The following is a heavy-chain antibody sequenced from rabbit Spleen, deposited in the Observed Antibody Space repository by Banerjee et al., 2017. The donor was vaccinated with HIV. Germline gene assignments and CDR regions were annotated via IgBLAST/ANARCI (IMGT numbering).Heavy chain of an antibody. CDR2: IYGGVIGNT. CDR3: ARDLVGVIGWNFYL. D-gene: IGHD1-1*01. Sequence: QLEESGGGLVKPGGTLTLTCTASGFSFSTDYYMCWVRQAPGKGLECIACIYGGVIGNTYYATWAKGRFTISRTSSTTVTLRMTSLTAADRAAYFCARDLVGVIGWNFYLWGPGTLVTVS. J-gene: IGHJ4*01. V-gene: IGHV1S45*01. CDR1: GFSFSTDYY.